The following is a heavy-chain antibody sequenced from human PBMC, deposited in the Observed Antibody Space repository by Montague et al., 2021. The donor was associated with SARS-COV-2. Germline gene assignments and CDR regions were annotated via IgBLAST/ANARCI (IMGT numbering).Heavy chain of an antibody. V-gene: IGHV3-20*04. CDR1: GFTFGDYG. CDR2: INWNGGST. J-gene: IGHJ3*02. D-gene: IGHD3-10*01. Sequence: SLRLCCAAAGFTFGDYGMSWVRQAPGKGLEWGSGINWNGGSTGYADSVKGRFTISRDNAKNSLYLQMNSLRAEDTALYYCARDLEWFGELVDAIDMWGQGTMVTVSS. CDR3: ARDLEWFGELVDAIDM.